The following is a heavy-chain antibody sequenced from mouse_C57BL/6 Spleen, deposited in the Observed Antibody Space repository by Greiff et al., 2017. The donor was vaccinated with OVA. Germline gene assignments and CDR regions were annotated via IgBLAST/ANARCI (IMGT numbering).Heavy chain of an antibody. J-gene: IGHJ2*01. CDR3: AREGYLYYFDY. V-gene: IGHV1-78*01. D-gene: IGHD5-1*01. CDR2: IYPRDGST. Sequence: VQLQQSDAELVKPGASVKISCKVSGYTFTDHTIPWMKQRPDQGLEWLGYIYPRDGSTKYNEKFKGKASLTADKSTITAYMQLNSLTSEDSAVYVCAREGYLYYFDYWGQGTTLTVSS. CDR1: GYTFTDHT.